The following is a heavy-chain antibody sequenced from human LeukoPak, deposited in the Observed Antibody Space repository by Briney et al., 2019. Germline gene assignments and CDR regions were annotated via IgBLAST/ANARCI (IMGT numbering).Heavy chain of an antibody. CDR3: AKDHSADGWPTFEY. CDR1: GFGVHTFA. V-gene: IGHV3-23*01. D-gene: IGHD5-24*01. Sequence: AGGSLRLSCAVSGFGVHTFAMSWVRQAPGKGLEWLASITKYDGRLYYADSERGRFTISRDTSQNELYLQMNSLRVDDSAIYYCAKDHSADGWPTFEYWGRGTLVTVSS. CDR2: ITKYDGRL. J-gene: IGHJ4*02.